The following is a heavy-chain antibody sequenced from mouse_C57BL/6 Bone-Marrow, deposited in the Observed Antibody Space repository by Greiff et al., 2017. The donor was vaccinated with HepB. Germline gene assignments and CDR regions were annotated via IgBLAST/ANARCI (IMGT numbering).Heavy chain of an antibody. D-gene: IGHD3-2*02. CDR3: ASGLSSWFAY. J-gene: IGHJ3*01. CDR1: GFSLTSYV. Sequence: VKLVESGPGLVAPSQSLSITCTVSGFSLTSYVVDWVRQSPGKGLEWLGVIWGVGSTNYNSALKSRLSISKDNSKSQVFLKMNSLQTDDTAMYYCASGLSSWFAYWGQVTLVTVSA. V-gene: IGHV2-6*01. CDR2: IWGVGST.